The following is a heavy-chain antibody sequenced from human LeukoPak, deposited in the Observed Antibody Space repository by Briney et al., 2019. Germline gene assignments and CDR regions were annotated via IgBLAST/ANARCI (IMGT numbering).Heavy chain of an antibody. CDR1: GFTFGSYG. CDR3: AREGRTMVRGVIIYNWFDP. D-gene: IGHD3-10*01. V-gene: IGHV3-66*01. J-gene: IGHJ5*02. CDR2: IYSGGST. Sequence: GGSLRLSCAASGFTFGSYGMSWVRQAPGKGLEWVSVIYSGGSTYYADSVKGRFTISRDNSKNTLYLQMNSLRAEDTAVYYCAREGRTMVRGVIIYNWFDPWGQGTLVTVSS.